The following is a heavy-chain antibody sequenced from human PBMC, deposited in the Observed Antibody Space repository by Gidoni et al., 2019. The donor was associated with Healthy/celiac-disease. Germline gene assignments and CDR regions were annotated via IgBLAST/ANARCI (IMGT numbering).Heavy chain of an antibody. V-gene: IGHV5-51*01. J-gene: IGHJ6*02. D-gene: IGHD2-2*01. Sequence: MGIIYPGDSDTRYSPSFQGQVTISADKSISTAYLQWSSLKASDTAMYYCARVVVPYGMDVWGQGTTVTVSS. CDR2: IYPGDSDT. CDR3: ARVVVPYGMDV.